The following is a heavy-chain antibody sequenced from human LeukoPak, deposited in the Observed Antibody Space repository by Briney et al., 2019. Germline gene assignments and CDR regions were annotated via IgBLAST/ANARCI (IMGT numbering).Heavy chain of an antibody. CDR1: GYSISSGYY. J-gene: IGHJ4*02. CDR3: ARGRDGYNFLNRGEYYYFDY. Sequence: SETLSLTCSVSGYSISSGYYWGWIRQPPGKGLEWIVTISHSGSTYYNPSLKSRVTISLDTSKNQFSLRLNSVTAADTAVYYCARGRDGYNFLNRGEYYYFDYWGQGTLVTVSS. V-gene: IGHV4-38-2*02. CDR2: ISHSGST. D-gene: IGHD5-24*01.